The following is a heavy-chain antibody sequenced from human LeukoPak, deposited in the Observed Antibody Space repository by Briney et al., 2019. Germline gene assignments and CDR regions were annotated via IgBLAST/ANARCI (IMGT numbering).Heavy chain of an antibody. D-gene: IGHD3-9*01. J-gene: IGHJ4*02. Sequence: GGSLRLSCAASGFSFSKYWMHWVRQTPGEGLVWVARIKEDGTYTSYADSVKGRFTISRDNAKNTVFLQMNSLRAEDTAVYYCARDFDMGITPGDDSDFWGQGTLVTVSS. CDR1: GFSFSKYW. V-gene: IGHV3-74*01. CDR2: IKEDGTYT. CDR3: ARDFDMGITPGDDSDF.